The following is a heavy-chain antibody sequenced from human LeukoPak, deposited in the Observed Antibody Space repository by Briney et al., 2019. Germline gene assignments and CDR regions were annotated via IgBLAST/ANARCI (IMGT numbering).Heavy chain of an antibody. V-gene: IGHV3-23*01. Sequence: PGGSLRLSCAASGFTFSSYAMNWVRQAPGKGLEWVSTISDRSDKTYYADSVKGRFTISRDNSKNTLYLQMNSLRADDTAVYYCARDTLGEGEDANYAVYYFDYWGQGTVVIVSS. CDR2: ISDRSDKT. D-gene: IGHD4/OR15-4a*01. CDR3: ARDTLGEGEDANYAVYYFDY. CDR1: GFTFSSYA. J-gene: IGHJ4*02.